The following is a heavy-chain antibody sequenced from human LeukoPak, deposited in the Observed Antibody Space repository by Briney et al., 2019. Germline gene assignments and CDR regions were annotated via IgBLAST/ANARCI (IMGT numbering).Heavy chain of an antibody. V-gene: IGHV3-23*01. CDR3: ARDPPYGYCSGGSCYSYYFDY. Sequence: GGSLRLSCAASGFTFNNFAMGWVRQAPGKGLEWVSVVGTGSDTYYADSVKGRFTISRDNSKNTLYLQMNSLRAEDTAVYYCARDPPYGYCSGGSCYSYYFDYWGQGTLVTVSS. D-gene: IGHD2-15*01. J-gene: IGHJ4*02. CDR2: VGTGSDT. CDR1: GFTFNNFA.